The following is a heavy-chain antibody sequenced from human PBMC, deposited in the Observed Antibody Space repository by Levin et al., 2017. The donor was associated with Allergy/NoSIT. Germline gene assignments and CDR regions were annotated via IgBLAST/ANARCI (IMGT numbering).Heavy chain of an antibody. CDR3: AKGIRSSASYNWFDP. D-gene: IGHD6-19*01. J-gene: IGHJ5*02. Sequence: GGSLRLSCVASGFTFSSYAMSWVRQAPGKGLEWVSVISGGGGNTYYADSVKGRFTISRDNSKNTLYLQMNNLRAEDTAVYYCAKGIRSSASYNWFDPWGQGTLVTVSS. V-gene: IGHV3-23*01. CDR2: ISGGGGNT. CDR1: GFTFSSYA.